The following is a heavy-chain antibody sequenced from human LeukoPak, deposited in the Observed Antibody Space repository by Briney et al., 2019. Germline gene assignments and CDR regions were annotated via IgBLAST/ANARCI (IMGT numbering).Heavy chain of an antibody. CDR3: ARRSGSYQPIDY. D-gene: IGHD1-26*01. J-gene: IGHJ4*02. V-gene: IGHV4-39*01. CDR1: GGSISGSSYY. Sequence: SPSETLSLTCSVSGGSISGSSYYWGWIRQPPGKGLEWIGSFYSSGSTNYNSSLQSRVTISVDTSKNQFSLKLSSVTAADTAVYYCARRSGSYQPIDYWGQGTLVTVSS. CDR2: FYSSGST.